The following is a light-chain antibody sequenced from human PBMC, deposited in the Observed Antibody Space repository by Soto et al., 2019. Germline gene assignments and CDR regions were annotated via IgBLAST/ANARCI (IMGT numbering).Light chain of an antibody. V-gene: IGKV3-20*01. Sequence: ELVLTHSPGTLSLSPGERATLSCRASQSVSNNYLAWYQQKPGQAPRLLIYGSCKRATGIPDRFSGSGSGTDFTLTISRLEPEDFAVYYCQQYGSSGTFGQGTKV. CDR3: QQYGSSGT. CDR1: QSVSNNY. J-gene: IGKJ1*01. CDR2: GSC.